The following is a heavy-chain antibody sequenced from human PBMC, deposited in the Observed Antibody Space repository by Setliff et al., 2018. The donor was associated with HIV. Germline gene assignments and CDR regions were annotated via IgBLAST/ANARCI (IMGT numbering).Heavy chain of an antibody. J-gene: IGHJ3*02. CDR3: ASVGDFYDGSGHYSVLDAFDM. Sequence: KPSETLSLTCAVYGGSFSGDFWTWLRQPPQKRLEWIGEINHGGDTNYNPSLKSRVTISVDTSKNQFSLRLSSVTAADTAVYYCASVGDFYDGSGHYSVLDAFDMWGQGTKVTVSS. D-gene: IGHD3-22*01. CDR2: INHGGDT. CDR1: GGSFSGDF. V-gene: IGHV4-34*01.